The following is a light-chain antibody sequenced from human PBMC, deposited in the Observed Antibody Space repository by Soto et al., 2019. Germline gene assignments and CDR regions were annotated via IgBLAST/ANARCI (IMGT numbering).Light chain of an antibody. CDR1: VSNIGRNN. V-gene: IGLV1-44*01. J-gene: IGLJ2*01. Sequence: QSVLTQPPSVSGTPGQRVTISCFGSVSNIGRNNVRWYQQFPGTAPKLLIYNNDRRPSGVPDRFSGFKSGTSASLAISGLQSEDEVVYRCSTWDESLTGDVFFGGGTKLTVL. CDR2: NND. CDR3: STWDESLTGDVF.